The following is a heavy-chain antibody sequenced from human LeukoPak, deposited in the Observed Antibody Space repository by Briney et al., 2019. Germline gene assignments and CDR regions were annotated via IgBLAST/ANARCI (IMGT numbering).Heavy chain of an antibody. D-gene: IGHD5-24*01. CDR3: AREVGGRWLHHYFDY. CDR2: IYPGDSDT. Sequence: GESLKISCKGSGSIFTSYWIGWVRPLPGKGLEGMGIIYPGDSDTRSSPSFQGQFTISADKSISTAYLQWSSLKASDTAMYYCAREVGGRWLHHYFDYWGQGTLVTVSS. V-gene: IGHV5-51*01. CDR1: GSIFTSYW. J-gene: IGHJ4*02.